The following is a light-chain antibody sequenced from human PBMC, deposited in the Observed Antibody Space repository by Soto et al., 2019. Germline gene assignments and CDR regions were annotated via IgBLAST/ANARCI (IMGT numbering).Light chain of an antibody. CDR3: QHYGMSPIT. Sequence: DIVLTQSPGTLSLSPGERATLSCRASQSVSSRLAWDQHIPGEARRLLISGASSSGTGIPDRFSGSGSATDFTLTISRLEPEDFALYYCQHYGMSPITFGQGTRLEIK. V-gene: IGKV3-20*01. CDR1: QSVSSR. CDR2: GAS. J-gene: IGKJ5*01.